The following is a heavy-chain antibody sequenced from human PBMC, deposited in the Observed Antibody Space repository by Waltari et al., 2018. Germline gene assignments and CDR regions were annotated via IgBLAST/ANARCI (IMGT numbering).Heavy chain of an antibody. CDR2: IYYSGST. V-gene: IGHV4-39*01. J-gene: IGHJ4*02. Sequence: QLQLQESGPGLVKPSETLSLTCTVSGGSISSSSYYWGWIRQPPGKGLEWIGSIYYSGSTYDNPSLKSGVTISVDTSKNQFSLKLSSVTAADTAVYYCAINWIYYDSSGYSYYFDYWGQGTLVTVSS. CDR1: GGSISSSSYY. CDR3: AINWIYYDSSGYSYYFDY. D-gene: IGHD3-22*01.